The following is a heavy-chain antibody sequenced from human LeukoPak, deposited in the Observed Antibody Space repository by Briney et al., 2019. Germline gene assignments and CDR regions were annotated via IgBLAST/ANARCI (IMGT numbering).Heavy chain of an antibody. CDR1: GFTFGDYA. V-gene: IGHV3-43*02. D-gene: IGHD7-27*01. Sequence: GGSLRLSCAASGFTFGDYAMHWVRQAPGKGLEWISRISRDGGTTYYADSVKGRFTISRDNTKNSLYLQMNSLRTDDTALYYCAKDDGPWGSAGSWYFDLWGRGTLVTVSS. CDR2: ISRDGGTT. CDR3: AKDDGPWGSAGSWYFDL. J-gene: IGHJ2*01.